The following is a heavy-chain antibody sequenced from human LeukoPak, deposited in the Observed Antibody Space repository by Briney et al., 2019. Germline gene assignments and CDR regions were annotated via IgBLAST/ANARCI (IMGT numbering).Heavy chain of an antibody. CDR1: GGSISSSSYY. V-gene: IGHV4-39*07. Sequence: SETLSLTCTVSGGSISSSSYYWGWIRQPPGKGLEWIGSIYYSGSTYYNPSLKSRVSISVDTSKNQFSLKLNSVTTADTAMYYCAIFGSGGSWGQGTLSPSRQ. CDR2: IYYSGST. J-gene: IGHJ5*02. D-gene: IGHD2-15*01. CDR3: AIFGSGGS.